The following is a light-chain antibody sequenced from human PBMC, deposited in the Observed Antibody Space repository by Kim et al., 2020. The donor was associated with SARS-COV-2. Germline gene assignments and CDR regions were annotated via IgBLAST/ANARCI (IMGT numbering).Light chain of an antibody. V-gene: IGLV3-25*03. CDR1: ALPKQY. CDR2: KDS. Sequence: PGQTARITCSGDALPKQYAYWYQQKPGQAPVLVIYKDSERPSGIPERFSGSSSGTTVTLTISGVQAEDEADYYCQSADSSGTIVVFGGGTQLTVL. J-gene: IGLJ2*01. CDR3: QSADSSGTIVV.